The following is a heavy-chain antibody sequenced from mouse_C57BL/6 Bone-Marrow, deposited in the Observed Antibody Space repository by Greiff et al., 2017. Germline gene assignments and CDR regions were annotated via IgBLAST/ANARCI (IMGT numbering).Heavy chain of an antibody. CDR1: GYSIPSGYY. CDR3: ATLLLLRFAY. V-gene: IGHV3-6*01. J-gene: IGHJ3*01. D-gene: IGHD2-3*01. CDR2: ISYDGSN. Sequence: EVQLQESGPGLVKPSQSLSLTCSVTGYSIPSGYYWNWIRQFPGNKLEWMGYISYDGSNNYNPSLKNRISITRDTSKNQFFLKLNSVTTEDTATYYCATLLLLRFAYWGQGTLVTVSA.